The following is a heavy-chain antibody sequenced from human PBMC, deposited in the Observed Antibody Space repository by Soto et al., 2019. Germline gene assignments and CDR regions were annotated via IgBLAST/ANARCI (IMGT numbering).Heavy chain of an antibody. V-gene: IGHV5-51*01. Sequence: GESLKISCKGSGYSFTSYWIGWVRQMPGKGLEWMGIIYPGDSDTRYSPSFQGQVTISADKSISTAYLQWSSLKASDTAMYYCAXQYSSSFTNFYYYGMDVWGQGTTVTVSS. CDR3: AXQYSSSFTNFYYYGMDV. CDR1: GYSFTSYW. J-gene: IGHJ6*02. CDR2: IYPGDSDT. D-gene: IGHD6-6*01.